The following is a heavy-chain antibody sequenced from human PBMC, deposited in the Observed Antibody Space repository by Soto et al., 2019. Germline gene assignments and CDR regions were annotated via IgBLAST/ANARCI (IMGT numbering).Heavy chain of an antibody. V-gene: IGHV3-30-3*01. J-gene: IGHJ3*02. CDR3: ARERIVVVQAAIVGSFDI. Sequence: QVQLVESGGGVVQPGRSLRLSCAASGFTFSSYAMHWVRQAPGKGLEWVAVISYDGSNKYYADSVKGRFTISRDNSKNTLYRHMNSLRAEETAVYYCARERIVVVQAAIVGSFDIWGQGTMVTVSS. CDR1: GFTFSSYA. D-gene: IGHD2-2*02. CDR2: ISYDGSNK.